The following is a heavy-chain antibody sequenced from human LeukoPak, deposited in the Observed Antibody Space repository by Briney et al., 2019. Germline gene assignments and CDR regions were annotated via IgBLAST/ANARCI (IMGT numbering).Heavy chain of an antibody. CDR2: TSGSGGST. V-gene: IGHV3-23*01. J-gene: IGHJ1*01. Sequence: GGSLRLSCAASGFTFSSFAMSWVRQVPGKGLEWVSGTSGSGGSTFYADSAKGRFTISRDNSKNTLFLQMNSLRAEDTAIYYCAKPVDGASVQRYFQHWGRGTLVTVSS. CDR1: GFTFSSFA. D-gene: IGHD1-1*01. CDR3: AKPVDGASVQRYFQH.